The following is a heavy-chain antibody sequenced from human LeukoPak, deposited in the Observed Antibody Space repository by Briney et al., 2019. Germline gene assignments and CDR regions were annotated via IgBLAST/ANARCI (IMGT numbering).Heavy chain of an antibody. CDR2: IYSDGST. D-gene: IGHD2/OR15-2a*01. Sequence: GGSLRLSCITSGFTFGDYGLSWVRQAPGKGLEWVSVIYSDGSTYYPDSVKGRFTISRDNSKNTLYLQMSSLRAEDTAVYYCARDSLSPPQGDSWGQGTLVTVSS. J-gene: IGHJ4*02. V-gene: IGHV3-53*01. CDR1: GFTFGDYG. CDR3: ARDSLSPPQGDS.